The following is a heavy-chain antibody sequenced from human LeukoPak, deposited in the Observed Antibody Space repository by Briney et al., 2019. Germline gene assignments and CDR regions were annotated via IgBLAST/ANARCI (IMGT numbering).Heavy chain of an antibody. J-gene: IGHJ5*02. CDR1: GFTFDDYA. D-gene: IGHD6-6*01. Sequence: GGSLRLSCAASGFTFDDYAMHWVRQAPGKGLEWVSGISWNSGSIGYADPVKGRFTISRENAKNSLYLQMNSLRAEDTALYYCAKAFEYSSSHLYNWFDPWGQGTLVTVSS. V-gene: IGHV3-9*01. CDR3: AKAFEYSSSHLYNWFDP. CDR2: ISWNSGSI.